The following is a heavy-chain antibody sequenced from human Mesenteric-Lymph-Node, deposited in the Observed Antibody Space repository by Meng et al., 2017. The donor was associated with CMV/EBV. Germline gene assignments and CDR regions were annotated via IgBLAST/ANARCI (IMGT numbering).Heavy chain of an antibody. J-gene: IGHJ4*02. Sequence: ASVKVSCKASVYTFTSYYMHWVRQAPGQGLEWMGLINPSGGSTTYAQRFQGRVTLTRDTSTGTVYMELNSLRSEDTAVYFCARDSSGWPWGQGTLVTAPQ. V-gene: IGHV1-46*01. D-gene: IGHD6-19*01. CDR3: ARDSSGWP. CDR1: VYTFTSYY. CDR2: INPSGGST.